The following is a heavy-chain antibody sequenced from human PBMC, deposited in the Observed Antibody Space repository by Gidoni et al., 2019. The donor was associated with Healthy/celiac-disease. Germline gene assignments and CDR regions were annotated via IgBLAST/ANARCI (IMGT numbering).Heavy chain of an antibody. CDR1: GFTFSSYG. J-gene: IGHJ6*02. V-gene: IGHV3-33*01. CDR2: IWYDGSNE. D-gene: IGHD6-13*01. CDR3: ARDRLAAADYYYGMDV. Sequence: QVQLVESGGGVVQPGRSLRLSCAASGFTFSSYGMHWVRQAPGKGLEWVAVIWYDGSNEYYADSVKGRFTISRDNSKNTLYLQMNSLRAEDTAVYYCARDRLAAADYYYGMDVWGQGTTVTVSS.